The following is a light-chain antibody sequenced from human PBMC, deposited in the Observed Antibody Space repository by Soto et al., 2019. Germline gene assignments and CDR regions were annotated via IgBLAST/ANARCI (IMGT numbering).Light chain of an antibody. CDR1: QDINDR. V-gene: IGKV1-33*01. CDR3: QQFDSLPYT. J-gene: IGKJ2*01. CDR2: DAS. Sequence: DLQMTQSASSLSASVGDRVTITCQASQDINDRLNWYQRKPGKAPKILISDASSLETGVPSRFSGDGSGTDFTLTINNLQPEDFATYHCQQFDSLPYTFGQGTSLEI.